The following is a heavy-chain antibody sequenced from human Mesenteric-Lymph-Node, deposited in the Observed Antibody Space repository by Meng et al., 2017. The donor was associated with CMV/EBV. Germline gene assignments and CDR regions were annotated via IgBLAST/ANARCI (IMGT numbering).Heavy chain of an antibody. CDR1: DDSITYYF. CDR2: IYYSGSA. D-gene: IGHD3-10*01. J-gene: IGHJ6*02. CDR3: ARDLKPGVDGGMDV. Sequence: SETLSLTCSVSDDSITYYFWNWIRQGPGKGLEWTGYIYYSGSAFYNPSLKSRVSMSIDASKSQISLKLTSATAADTAVYYCARDLKPGVDGGMDVWGQGTTVTVSS. V-gene: IGHV4-59*12.